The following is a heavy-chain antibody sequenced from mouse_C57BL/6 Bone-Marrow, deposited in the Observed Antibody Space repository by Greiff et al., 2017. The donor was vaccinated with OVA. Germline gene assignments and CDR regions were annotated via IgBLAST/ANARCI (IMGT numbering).Heavy chain of an antibody. CDR1: GYTFTSYW. Sequence: QVQLQQSGAELVKPGASVKVSCKASGYTFTSYWMHWVKQRPGQGLEWIGRIHPSDSDTNYNQKFKGKDTLTVDKSSSTAYMQLSSLTSEDSAVYYCAIGDYEAWFAYWGQGTLVTVSA. CDR3: AIGDYEAWFAY. J-gene: IGHJ3*01. V-gene: IGHV1-74*01. CDR2: IHPSDSDT. D-gene: IGHD2-4*01.